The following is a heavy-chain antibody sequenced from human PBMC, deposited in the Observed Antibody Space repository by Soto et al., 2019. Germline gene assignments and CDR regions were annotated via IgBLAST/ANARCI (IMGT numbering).Heavy chain of an antibody. V-gene: IGHV1-18*01. Sequence: GASVKVSCKASGYTFTSYGISWVRQAPGQGLEWMGWISAYNGNTNYAQKLQGRVTMTTDTSTSTAYMEQRSLRSDDTAVYYCARDYDCSGGSCGLDWFDPWGQGTLVTVSS. CDR3: ARDYDCSGGSCGLDWFDP. J-gene: IGHJ5*02. D-gene: IGHD2-15*01. CDR1: GYTFTSYG. CDR2: ISAYNGNT.